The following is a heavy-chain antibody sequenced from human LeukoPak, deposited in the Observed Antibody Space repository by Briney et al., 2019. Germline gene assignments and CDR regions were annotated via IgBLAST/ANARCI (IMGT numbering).Heavy chain of an antibody. V-gene: IGHV3-7*01. Sequence: GGSLRLSCTASGFTFTTWWMSWVRQASGKGLEWVANIKQDGSEIHYLDSVKGRFTISRDNARNSLYLQMNDLRVEDTALYYCARTKAFDSWGQGTMVTVSS. CDR1: GFTFTTWW. CDR2: IKQDGSEI. CDR3: ARTKAFDS. J-gene: IGHJ3*01.